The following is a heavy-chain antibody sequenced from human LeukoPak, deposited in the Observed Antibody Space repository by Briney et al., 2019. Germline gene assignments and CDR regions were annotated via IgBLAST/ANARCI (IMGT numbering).Heavy chain of an antibody. CDR2: ISGSGGST. V-gene: IGHV3-23*01. D-gene: IGHD3-22*01. CDR3: AKDHYYDSSGYPVV. CDR1: GFTFSSYA. J-gene: IGHJ4*02. Sequence: PGGSLRLSCAASGFTFSSYAMSWVRQAPGKGLEWVSAISGSGGSTYYADSVKGRFTISRDNSKNTLYLQMNSLRAEDTAVYYCAKDHYYDSSGYPVVWGQGTLVTVSS.